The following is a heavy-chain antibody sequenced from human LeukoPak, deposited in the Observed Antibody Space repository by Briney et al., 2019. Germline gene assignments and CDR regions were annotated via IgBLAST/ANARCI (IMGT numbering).Heavy chain of an antibody. V-gene: IGHV3-66*01. D-gene: IGHD2-21*02. J-gene: IGHJ4*02. CDR3: ARDKGGYLFYFDY. CDR1: GFTFSSYW. Sequence: GGSLRLSCAASGFTFSSYWMSWVRQAPGKGLEWVSVIYSGGSTHYADSVKGRFTISRDNSKNTLYLQMNSLRAEDTAVYYCARDKGGYLFYFDYWGQGTLVTVSS. CDR2: IYSGGST.